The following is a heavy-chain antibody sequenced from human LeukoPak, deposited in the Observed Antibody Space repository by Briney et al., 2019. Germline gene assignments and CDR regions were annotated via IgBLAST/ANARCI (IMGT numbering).Heavy chain of an antibody. D-gene: IGHD5-24*01. CDR3: VTTVGWLHWDTAFRV. CDR2: VYPEDSDT. J-gene: IGHJ3*01. V-gene: IGHV5-51*01. Sequence: GESLKISCRGSGYHFNTYWIGWVRQMPEKGLEWMGIVYPEDSDTRYSPSFQGQVTVSVDKSINTAYLQWTSLKASDTAIYYCVTTVGWLHWDTAFRVWGQGTVVTVSS. CDR1: GYHFNTYW.